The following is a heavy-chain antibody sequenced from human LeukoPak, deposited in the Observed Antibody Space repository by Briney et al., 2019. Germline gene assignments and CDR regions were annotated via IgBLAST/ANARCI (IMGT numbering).Heavy chain of an antibody. D-gene: IGHD1-26*01. CDR1: GFIFSTYV. Sequence: GGSLRLSCAASGFIFSTYVLTWVRQAPRKGLEWVSAISANGDTTYYADSVRGRFTISRDNAKNSLYLQMNSLRAEDTAVYYCARDRRIVGASPSSCFDYWGQGTLVTVSS. V-gene: IGHV3-23*01. CDR2: ISANGDTT. CDR3: ARDRRIVGASPSSCFDY. J-gene: IGHJ4*02.